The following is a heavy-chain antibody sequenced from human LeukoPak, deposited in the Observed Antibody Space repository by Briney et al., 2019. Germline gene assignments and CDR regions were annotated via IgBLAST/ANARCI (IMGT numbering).Heavy chain of an antibody. V-gene: IGHV1-18*01. CDR1: GYTFTSYG. D-gene: IGHD2-2*01. Sequence: ASVKLSCKASGYTFTSYGISWVRQAPGQGLEWMRWLRAYNGNTNYTQKLQGRVTMTTDTSTSTAYMELRILRSDDTAVYYCARDPQGRYCSSTSCYYYYYYGMDVWGQGTTVTVSS. CDR3: ARDPQGRYCSSTSCYYYYYYGMDV. J-gene: IGHJ6*02. CDR2: LRAYNGNT.